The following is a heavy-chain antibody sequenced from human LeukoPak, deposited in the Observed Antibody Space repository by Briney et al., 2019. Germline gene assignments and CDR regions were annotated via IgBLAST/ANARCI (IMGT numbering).Heavy chain of an antibody. Sequence: PSETLSLTCTVSGGSISSSSYYWGWIRQPPGKGLEWIGSIYYSGSTYYNPSLKSRVTISVDTSKNQFSLKLSSVTAADTAVYYCAREDTATSYYCYGMDVWGQGTTVTVSS. D-gene: IGHD5-18*01. CDR1: GGSISSSSYY. CDR2: IYYSGST. J-gene: IGHJ6*02. V-gene: IGHV4-39*07. CDR3: AREDTATSYYCYGMDV.